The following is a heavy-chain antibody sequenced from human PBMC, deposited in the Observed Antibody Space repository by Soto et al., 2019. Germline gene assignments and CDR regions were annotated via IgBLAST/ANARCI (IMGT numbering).Heavy chain of an antibody. CDR3: ARDAGSLGY. CDR1: GFTFSSYS. CDR2: ITSSSSTI. V-gene: IGHV3-48*01. Sequence: EVQLVESGGGLVQPGGSLRLSCAASGFTFSSYSMSWVRQAPGKGLEWVSYITSSSSTIYYADSVKGRFTISRDNAKSSLYLQMNGLRAEDTAVYYCARDAGSLGYWGQGTLVTVSS. D-gene: IGHD3-10*01. J-gene: IGHJ4*02.